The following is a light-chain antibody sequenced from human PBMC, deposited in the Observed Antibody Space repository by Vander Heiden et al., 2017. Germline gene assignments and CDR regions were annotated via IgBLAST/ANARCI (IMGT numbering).Light chain of an antibody. CDR1: SSDVGGYNY. Sequence: QSALTQPASVSGSPGQSLTISCTGTSSDVGGYNYVSWYHQHPGKAPKLMIYDVSNRPSGVSNRFSGSKSGNTASLTISGLQAEDEADYYCSSYTSSSTLYVVFGGGTKLTVL. V-gene: IGLV2-14*01. J-gene: IGLJ2*01. CDR3: SSYTSSSTLYVV. CDR2: DVS.